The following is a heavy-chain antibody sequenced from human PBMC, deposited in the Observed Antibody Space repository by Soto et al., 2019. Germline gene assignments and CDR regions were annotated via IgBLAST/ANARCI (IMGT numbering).Heavy chain of an antibody. CDR3: ARADAPYYYDYSGFYFGY. J-gene: IGHJ4*02. D-gene: IGHD3-22*01. CDR1: GGSVTASNY. CDR2: TA. Sequence: QLQLEESGPGLVKPSETLSLTCTVSGGSVTASNYWGWIRQPPGKGLEWIGSTASYNPSLKSRVTISVDTSKNHFSLKLNSVTTADTAVYYCARADAPYYYDYSGFYFGYWGQGTLVTVSP. V-gene: IGHV4-61*03.